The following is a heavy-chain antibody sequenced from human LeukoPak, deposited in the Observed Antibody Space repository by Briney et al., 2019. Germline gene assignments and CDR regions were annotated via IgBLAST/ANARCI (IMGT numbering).Heavy chain of an antibody. CDR2: ISAYNGNT. Sequence: ASVKVSCKASGYTSTSYGISWVRQAPGQGLEWMGWISAYNGNTNYAQKLQGRVTMTTDTSTSTAYMELRSLRSDDTAVYYCAREPDSSGYFYDAFDIWGQRTMVTVSS. V-gene: IGHV1-18*01. D-gene: IGHD3-22*01. CDR1: GYTSTSYG. CDR3: AREPDSSGYFYDAFDI. J-gene: IGHJ3*02.